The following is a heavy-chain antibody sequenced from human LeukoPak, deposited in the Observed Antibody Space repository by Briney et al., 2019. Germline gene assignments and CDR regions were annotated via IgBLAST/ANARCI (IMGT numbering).Heavy chain of an antibody. CDR3: ARILVPAAMATMGIDY. CDR1: GGSFSSYY. V-gene: IGHV4-39*01. D-gene: IGHD2-2*01. CDR2: IYYSGST. Sequence: SETLSLTCAVYGGSFSSYYWGWIRQPPGKGLEWIGSIYYSGSTYYNPSLKSRVTISVDTSKNQFSLKLSSVTAADTAVYYCARILVPAAMATMGIDYWGQGTLVTVSS. J-gene: IGHJ4*02.